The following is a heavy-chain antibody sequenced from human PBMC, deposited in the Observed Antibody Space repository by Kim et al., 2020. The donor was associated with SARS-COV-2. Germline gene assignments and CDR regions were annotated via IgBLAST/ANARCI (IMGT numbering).Heavy chain of an antibody. D-gene: IGHD2-15*01. J-gene: IGHJ6*02. V-gene: IGHV3-23*01. CDR3: AEDGCRVVVAATCGMDV. CDR1: GFTFSSYA. CDR2: ISGSGGST. Sequence: GGSLRLSCAASGFTFSSYAMSWVRQAPGKGLEWVSAISGSGGSTYYADSVKGRFTISRDNYQNTLYLQVNSLRAEDTDEYYCAEDGCRVVVAATCGMDVWGQGTTVTVSS.